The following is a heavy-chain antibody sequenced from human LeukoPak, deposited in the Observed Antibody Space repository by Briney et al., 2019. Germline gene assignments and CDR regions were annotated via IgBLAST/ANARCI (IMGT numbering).Heavy chain of an antibody. V-gene: IGHV1-69*04. CDR2: IIPILGIA. D-gene: IGHD3-22*01. Sequence: ASVKVSCKASGGTFSSYAISWVRQAPGQGLEWMGRIIPILGIANYAQKFQGRVTITADKSTSTAYMELSSLRSEDTAVYYCARVDSYYDGSGYSTDWGQGTLVTVSS. CDR1: GGTFSSYA. CDR3: ARVDSYYDGSGYSTD. J-gene: IGHJ4*02.